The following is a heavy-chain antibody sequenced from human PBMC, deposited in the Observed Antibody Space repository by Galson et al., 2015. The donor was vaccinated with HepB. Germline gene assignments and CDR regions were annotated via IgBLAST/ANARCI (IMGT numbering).Heavy chain of an antibody. D-gene: IGHD1-26*01. V-gene: IGHV3-49*03. CDR3: TRDLGGNYNPHFDH. J-gene: IGHJ1*01. CDR2: IRSKAYPGTT. CDR1: GFTFGDYV. Sequence: SLRLSCAASGFTFGDYVVGWFRQAPGKGLEWVGFIRSKAYPGTTEYAASVKGRFTISRDDSKSIAYLQMNSLKTEDTAVYYCTRDLGGNYNPHFDHWGQGALITVSS.